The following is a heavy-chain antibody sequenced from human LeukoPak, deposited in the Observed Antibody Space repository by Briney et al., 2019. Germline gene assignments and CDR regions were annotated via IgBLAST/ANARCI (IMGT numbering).Heavy chain of an antibody. Sequence: GGSLRLSCAVSGLTFNNYAMSWVRQAPGKGLEWVSAISKSGDHTYYAASAKGRFTIYRDNSKNTQYLQMNSLRAEDTAVYYCAREENGGVYDDGFDIWGQGAMVIVSS. CDR1: GLTFNNYA. J-gene: IGHJ3*02. V-gene: IGHV3-23*01. D-gene: IGHD5/OR15-5a*01. CDR2: ISKSGDHT. CDR3: AREENGGVYDDGFDI.